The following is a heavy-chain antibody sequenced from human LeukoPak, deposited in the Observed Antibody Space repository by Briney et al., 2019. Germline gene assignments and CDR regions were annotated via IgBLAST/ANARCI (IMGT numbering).Heavy chain of an antibody. V-gene: IGHV1-69*13. J-gene: IGHJ4*02. D-gene: IGHD4-17*01. CDR3: ARVQVTGHTTVTLPTFDY. CDR2: IIPIFGTA. Sequence: ASVKVSCKASGGTFSSYAISWVRQAPGQGLEWMGGIIPIFGTANYAQKFQGRVTITADESTSTAYMELSSLRSEDTAVYYCARVQVTGHTTVTLPTFDYWGQGTLVTVSS. CDR1: GGTFSSYA.